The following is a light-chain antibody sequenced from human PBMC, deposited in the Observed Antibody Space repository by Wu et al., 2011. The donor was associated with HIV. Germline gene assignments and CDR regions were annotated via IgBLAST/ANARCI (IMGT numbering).Light chain of an antibody. CDR1: QSVSSY. CDR2: DAS. CDR3: QQYGSSPIT. J-gene: IGKJ5*01. V-gene: IGKV3-20*01. Sequence: CRASQSVSSYLAWYQPENLARLPRLLIYDASNRATGIPARFSGFGAGTDFSLIISTLEPEDFAMYFCQQYGSSPITFGQGTRLENK.